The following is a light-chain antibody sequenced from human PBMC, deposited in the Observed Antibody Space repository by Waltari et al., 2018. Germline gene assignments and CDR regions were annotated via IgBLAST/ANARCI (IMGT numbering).Light chain of an antibody. V-gene: IGKV1-39*01. CDR1: QNIRNY. CDR3: QQTYGTPPT. Sequence: DIQMTQSPSSLSASVGDRVTITCRASQNIRNYLNWYQQKPGEAPKLLIYAASSLQSGVPPRFSGSGSGTDFSLTITSLRPEDFASYCCQQTYGTPPTFGQGTKLEIK. CDR2: AAS. J-gene: IGKJ2*01.